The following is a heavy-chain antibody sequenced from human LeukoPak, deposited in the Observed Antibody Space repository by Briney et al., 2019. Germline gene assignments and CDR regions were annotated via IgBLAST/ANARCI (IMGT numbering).Heavy chain of an antibody. CDR1: GYTFIGYY. CDR2: INPNSGGT. J-gene: IGHJ6*03. Sequence: GASVKVSCKASGYTFIGYYMHWVRQAPGQGLEWMGWINPNSGGTNYAQKFQGRVTMTRDTSISTAYMELSRLRSDDTAVYYCARDRGDDYGVHYYYYMDVWGKGTTVTVSS. D-gene: IGHD4-17*01. V-gene: IGHV1-2*02. CDR3: ARDRGDDYGVHYYYYMDV.